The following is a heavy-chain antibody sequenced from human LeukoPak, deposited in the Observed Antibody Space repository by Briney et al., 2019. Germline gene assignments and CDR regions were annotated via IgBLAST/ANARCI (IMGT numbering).Heavy chain of an antibody. CDR3: ARLDGVVPAAPRGYYYYGMDV. CDR1: GGSFSGYY. Sequence: SETLSLTCAVYGGSFSGYYWSWIRQPPGKGLEWIGEINHSGSTNYNPSLKSRVTISVDTSKNQFSLKLSSVTAAVTAVYYCARLDGVVPAAPRGYYYYGMDVWGQGTTVTVSS. D-gene: IGHD2-2*01. J-gene: IGHJ6*02. CDR2: INHSGST. V-gene: IGHV4-34*01.